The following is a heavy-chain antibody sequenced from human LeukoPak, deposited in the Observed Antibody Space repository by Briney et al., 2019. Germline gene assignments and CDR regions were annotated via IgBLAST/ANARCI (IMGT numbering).Heavy chain of an antibody. J-gene: IGHJ4*02. Sequence: ASVKVSCKASGYTFTSYGISWVRQAPGQGLEWMGGISAYNGNTNYAQKLQGRVTMTTDTSTSPAYMELRSLRSDDTAVYYCAREMVRGVIMGGSDYWGQGTLVTVSS. CDR3: AREMVRGVIMGGSDY. CDR1: GYTFTSYG. D-gene: IGHD3-10*01. V-gene: IGHV1-18*01. CDR2: ISAYNGNT.